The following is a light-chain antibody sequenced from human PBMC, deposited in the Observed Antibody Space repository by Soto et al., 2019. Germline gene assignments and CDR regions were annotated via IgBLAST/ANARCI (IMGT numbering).Light chain of an antibody. CDR2: GNS. CDR1: SSNIGAGYD. CDR3: QSSDSSLRFV. Sequence: QSVLTQPPSVSGAPGQRVTISCTGSSSNIGAGYDVHWYQQLPGTAPKLLIYGNSNRPSGVPDRFSGSKSGTSASLTITGLKTEHEADYYGQSSDSSLRFVFGGGTQLNVL. J-gene: IGLJ2*01. V-gene: IGLV1-40*01.